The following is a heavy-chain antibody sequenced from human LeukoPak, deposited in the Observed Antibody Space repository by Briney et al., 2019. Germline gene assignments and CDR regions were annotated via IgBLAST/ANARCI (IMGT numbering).Heavy chain of an antibody. CDR2: IYYSGST. Sequence: SETLSLTCTVSGGSISSYYWSWIRQPPGKGLEWIGYIYYSGSTNYNPSLKSRVTISVDTSKNQFSLKLSSVTAADTAVYYCARGLKELYYYYYYMDVWGKGTTVTVSS. V-gene: IGHV4-59*01. CDR3: ARGLKELYYYYYYMDV. D-gene: IGHD1-26*01. J-gene: IGHJ6*03. CDR1: GGSISSYY.